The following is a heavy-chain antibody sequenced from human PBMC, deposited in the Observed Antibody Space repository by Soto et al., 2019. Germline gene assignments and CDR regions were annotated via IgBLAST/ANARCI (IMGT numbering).Heavy chain of an antibody. D-gene: IGHD3-22*01. CDR1: GYTFTSYG. CDR3: ASYYDSSGYPLGAFDI. J-gene: IGHJ3*02. Sequence: GASVKVSCKASGYTFTSYGISWVRQAPGQGFEWMGWISAYSGNTNYAQKLQGRVTMTTDTSTSTAYMELRSLRSDDTAVYYCASYYDSSGYPLGAFDIWGQGTMVTV. CDR2: ISAYSGNT. V-gene: IGHV1-18*01.